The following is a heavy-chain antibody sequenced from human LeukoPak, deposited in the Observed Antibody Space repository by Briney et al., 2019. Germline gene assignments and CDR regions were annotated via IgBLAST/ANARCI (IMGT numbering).Heavy chain of an antibody. Sequence: GGSLRLSCAASGFSFSSYYMSWVRQPPGKGLEWVANIKQDGSAKYYVDSVKGRFTISRDNAKNSLYLQMNSLTVEDTAVYYCARKRSPGAFDIWGQGTMVTVSS. J-gene: IGHJ3*02. CDR3: ARKRSPGAFDI. V-gene: IGHV3-7*01. CDR1: GFSFSSYY. CDR2: IKQDGSAK.